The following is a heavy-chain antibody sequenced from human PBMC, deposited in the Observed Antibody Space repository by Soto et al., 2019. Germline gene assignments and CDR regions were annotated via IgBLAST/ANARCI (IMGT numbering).Heavy chain of an antibody. CDR1: GFTVSSNY. J-gene: IGHJ1*01. CDR3: AREAWLDYYDSSGYYYPRNFQH. V-gene: IGHV3-66*01. Sequence: GGSLRLSCAASGFTVSSNYMSWVRQAPGKGLEWVSVIYSGGSTYYADSVKGRFTISRDNSKNTLYLQMNSLRAEDTAVYYCAREAWLDYYDSSGYYYPRNFQHWGQGTLVTVSS. CDR2: IYSGGST. D-gene: IGHD3-22*01.